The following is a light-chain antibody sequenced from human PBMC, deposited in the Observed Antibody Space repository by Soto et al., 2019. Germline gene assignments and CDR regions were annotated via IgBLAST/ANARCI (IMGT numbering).Light chain of an antibody. J-gene: IGKJ1*01. CDR1: QGISNY. V-gene: IGKV1-27*01. Sequence: IQMTQSPSSLSASVGYRFTITCRASQGISNYLAWYQQKPGKVPKLLIYAASTLQSGVPSRFSGSGSGTDFTLTISSLQPEDIASYYCQKYNSAPRTFGQGTKVDIK. CDR2: AAS. CDR3: QKYNSAPRT.